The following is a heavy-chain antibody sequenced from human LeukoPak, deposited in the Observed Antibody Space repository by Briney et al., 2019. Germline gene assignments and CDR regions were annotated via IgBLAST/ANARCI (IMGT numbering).Heavy chain of an antibody. D-gene: IGHD3-22*01. J-gene: IGHJ3*01. V-gene: IGHV4-59*01. CDR3: ARGTVSHYYDGSGSRHIWCDASDV. CDR1: GGSISDYF. CDR2: IYSSGTS. Sequence: SETLSLTCTASGGSISDYFWTWIRQPPGKGLEWIGQIYSSGTSKYNPSLTGRATISMDTSRNQFSLKMNSVTAADTAVYYCARGTVSHYYDGSGSRHIWCDASDVWGQGTVVTVSS.